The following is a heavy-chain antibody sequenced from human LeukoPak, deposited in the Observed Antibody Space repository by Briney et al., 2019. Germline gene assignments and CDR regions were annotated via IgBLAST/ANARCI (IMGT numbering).Heavy chain of an antibody. J-gene: IGHJ4*02. D-gene: IGHD6-13*01. Sequence: SETLSLTCTVFGGSVNGYYWSWIRQPPGKGLEWMAYIHSSGSTNYNPSLKSRLTASVDTSKNQFSLKLSSVTAADTAVYYCARQGIAAHLIDYWGQGTLVTVSS. CDR2: IHSSGST. CDR1: GGSVNGYY. CDR3: ARQGIAAHLIDY. V-gene: IGHV4-59*08.